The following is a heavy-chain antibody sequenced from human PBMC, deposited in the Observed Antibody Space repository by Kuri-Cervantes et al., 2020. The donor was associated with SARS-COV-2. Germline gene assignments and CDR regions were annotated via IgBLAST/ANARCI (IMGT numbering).Heavy chain of an antibody. CDR3: ASSPESGPYYYYYGMDV. Sequence: SVKVSCKASGGTFSSYAISWVRQAPGQGLEWMGGIIPIFGTANYAQKFQGRVTITADKSTSTAYMELSSLRSEDTAVYYGASSPESGPYYYYYGMDVWGQGTTVTVSS. CDR1: GGTFSSYA. J-gene: IGHJ6*02. D-gene: IGHD6-25*01. CDR2: IIPIFGTA. V-gene: IGHV1-69*06.